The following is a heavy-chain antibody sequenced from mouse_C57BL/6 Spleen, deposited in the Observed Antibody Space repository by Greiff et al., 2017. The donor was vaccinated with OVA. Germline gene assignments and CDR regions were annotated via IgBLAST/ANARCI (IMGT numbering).Heavy chain of an antibody. CDR1: GYTFTDYY. Sequence: VQLQQSGAELVRPGASVKLSCKASGYTFTDYYINWVKQRPGQGLEWIARIYPGSGNTYYNEKFKGKATLTAEKSSSTAYMQLSSLTSEDSAVYFCARPYGSSPYYAMDYWGQGTSVTVSS. CDR2: IYPGSGNT. CDR3: ARPYGSSPYYAMDY. V-gene: IGHV1-76*01. D-gene: IGHD1-1*01. J-gene: IGHJ4*01.